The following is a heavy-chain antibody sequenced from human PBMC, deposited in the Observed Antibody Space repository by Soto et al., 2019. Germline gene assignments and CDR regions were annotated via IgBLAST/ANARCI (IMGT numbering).Heavy chain of an antibody. V-gene: IGHV3-23*01. Sequence: EVQLLESGGGLVQPGGSLRLSCAASGFTFSSYAMSWVRQAPGKGLEWVSAISGSGGSTYYADSVKGRFTISRDNSKNTLYLQMNSLRAEDTAVYYCAKDPHISYITMVRGVIISYFDYWGQGTLVTVSS. D-gene: IGHD3-10*01. CDR3: AKDPHISYITMVRGVIISYFDY. CDR1: GFTFSSYA. CDR2: ISGSGGST. J-gene: IGHJ4*02.